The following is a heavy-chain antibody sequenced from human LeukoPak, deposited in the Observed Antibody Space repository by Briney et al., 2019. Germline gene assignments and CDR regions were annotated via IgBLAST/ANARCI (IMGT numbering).Heavy chain of an antibody. CDR1: GYTFTGYY. CDR3: ARGRSYYDSRELDY. Sequence: ASVKVSCKASGYTFTGYYMHWVRQAPGQGLEWMGWINPNSGGTNYAQKFQGRVTMARDTSISTAYMELSRLRSDDTAVYYCARGRSYYDSRELDYWGQGTLVTVSS. V-gene: IGHV1-2*02. J-gene: IGHJ4*02. CDR2: INPNSGGT. D-gene: IGHD3-22*01.